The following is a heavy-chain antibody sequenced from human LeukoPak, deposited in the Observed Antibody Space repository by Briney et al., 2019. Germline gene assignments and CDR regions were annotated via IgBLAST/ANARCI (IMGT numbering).Heavy chain of an antibody. CDR1: GYTFTSYA. CDR3: ARHLIAVAVNHYYYGIDV. Sequence: ASVKVSCTASGYTFTSYAMHWVRQAPGQRLEWMGWINAGNGNTIYSQKFQGRVTITRDTSATTAYMELSSLRSEDTAVYYCARHLIAVAVNHYYYGIDVWGQGTTVTVS. CDR2: INAGNGNT. J-gene: IGHJ6*02. V-gene: IGHV1-3*01. D-gene: IGHD6-19*01.